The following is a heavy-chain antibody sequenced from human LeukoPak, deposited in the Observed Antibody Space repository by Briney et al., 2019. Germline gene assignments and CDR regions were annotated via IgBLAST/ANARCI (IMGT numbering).Heavy chain of an antibody. Sequence: SETLSLTCTVSGGSISSYSWSWIRQPPGKGLEWIGYIYYSGSTNYNPSLKSRVTVSVDTSKNQLSLKLSSVTAADTAVYYCARGPPPDFDCWGQGTLVTASS. CDR1: GGSISSYS. V-gene: IGHV4-59*01. CDR3: ARGPPPDFDC. J-gene: IGHJ4*02. CDR2: IYYSGST.